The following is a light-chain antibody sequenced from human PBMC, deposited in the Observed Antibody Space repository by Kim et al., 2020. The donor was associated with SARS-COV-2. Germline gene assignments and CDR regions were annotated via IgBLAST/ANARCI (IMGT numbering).Light chain of an antibody. J-gene: IGLJ2*01. CDR3: QSYDSSLSGV. CDR2: GNS. Sequence: GQRVTISCTGSSSNSGAGYDVHWDQQRPGTAPKLLIYGNSNRPSGVPDRFSGSKSGTSASLAITGLQAEDEADYYCQSYDSSLSGVFGGGTQLIVL. V-gene: IGLV1-40*01. CDR1: SSNSGAGYD.